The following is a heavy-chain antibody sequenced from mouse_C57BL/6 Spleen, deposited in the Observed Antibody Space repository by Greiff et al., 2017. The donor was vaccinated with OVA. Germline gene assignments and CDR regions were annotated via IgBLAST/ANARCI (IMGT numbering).Heavy chain of an antibody. J-gene: IGHJ1*03. D-gene: IGHD2-4*01. CDR2: INPSNGGT. CDR1: GYTFTSYW. CDR3: AEGAYDYDWYFDV. Sequence: QVQLKQPGTELVKPGASVKLSCKASGYTFTSYWMHWVKQRPGQGLEWIGNINPSNGGTNYNEKFKSKATLTVDKSSSTAYMQLSSLTSEDSAVYYCAEGAYDYDWYFDVWGTGTTVTVSS. V-gene: IGHV1-53*01.